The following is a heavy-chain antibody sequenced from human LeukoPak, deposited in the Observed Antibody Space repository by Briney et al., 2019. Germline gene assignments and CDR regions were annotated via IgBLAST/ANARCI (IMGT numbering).Heavy chain of an antibody. D-gene: IGHD3-22*01. CDR1: GFTFSSYT. V-gene: IGHV3-21*01. Sequence: GGSLRLSCAASGFTFSSYTMNWVRQAPGKGLEWVSSISSSSGSSYIDYADSVQGRFTISRDNAKNSLYLQMNSLRAEDTAVYYCVRDQLGYDSSGNYDYWGQGTLVTVSS. CDR3: VRDQLGYDSSGNYDY. J-gene: IGHJ4*02. CDR2: ISSSSGSSYI.